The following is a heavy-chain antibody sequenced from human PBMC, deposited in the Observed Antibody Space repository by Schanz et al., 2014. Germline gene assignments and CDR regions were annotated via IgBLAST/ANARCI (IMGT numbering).Heavy chain of an antibody. V-gene: IGHV4-34*01. D-gene: IGHD2-2*01. CDR1: GGSFSGYY. Sequence: QVQLQQWGAGLLKPSETLSLTCAVSGGSFSGYYWSWIRQPPDTGLEWIGEINQSGDTNYNPSLKSRVTLSVDTSTNQFPLNQRSVTAADTAVYYCARLYCSTPGCYVSPNGFAKDYWGQGTLVTVSS. CDR3: ARLYCSTPGCYVSPNGFAKDY. J-gene: IGHJ4*02. CDR2: INQSGDT.